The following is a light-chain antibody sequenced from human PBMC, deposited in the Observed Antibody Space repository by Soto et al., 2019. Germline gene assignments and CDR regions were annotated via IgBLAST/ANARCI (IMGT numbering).Light chain of an antibody. Sequence: QSVLTQPPSVSAAPGQKVTISCSGSSSNIGGNSVSWYQQLPGTAPKLLIYGDNKRPSGIPDRFSGSKSGTSATLGITGFHTGDEADYYCGSWDSSLSAYVFGTGTKVTVL. CDR2: GDN. CDR3: GSWDSSLSAYV. CDR1: SSNIGGNS. V-gene: IGLV1-51*01. J-gene: IGLJ1*01.